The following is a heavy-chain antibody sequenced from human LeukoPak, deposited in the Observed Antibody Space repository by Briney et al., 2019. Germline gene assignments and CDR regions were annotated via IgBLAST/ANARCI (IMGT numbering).Heavy chain of an antibody. V-gene: IGHV3-20*04. D-gene: IGHD2-15*01. CDR1: GFTFDDYA. J-gene: IGHJ3*02. Sequence: GGSLRLSCAASGFTFDDYAMSWVRQAPGKGLQWVSGINWSGGSSAYADSVKGRFTISRDNAKNSLYLQMNSLRAEDTALYYCARGGALGYCSGGSCDAFDIWGQGTMVTVSS. CDR2: INWSGGSS. CDR3: ARGGALGYCSGGSCDAFDI.